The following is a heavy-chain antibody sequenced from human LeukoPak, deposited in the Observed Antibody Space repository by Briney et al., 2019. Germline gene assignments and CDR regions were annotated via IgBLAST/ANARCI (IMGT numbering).Heavy chain of an antibody. J-gene: IGHJ4*02. CDR2: IYYSGST. Sequence: SETLSLTCTVSGGSISSSSYYWGWIRQPPGKGLEWSGSIYYSGSTYYNPSLKSRVTISVDTSKNQFSLKLSSVTAADTAVYYCARELLYYYDSSGYFPNWGQGTLVTVSS. CDR3: ARELLYYYDSSGYFPN. V-gene: IGHV4-39*07. CDR1: GGSISSSSYY. D-gene: IGHD3-22*01.